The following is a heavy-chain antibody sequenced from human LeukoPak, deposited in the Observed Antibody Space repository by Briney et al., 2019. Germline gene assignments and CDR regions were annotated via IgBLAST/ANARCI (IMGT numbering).Heavy chain of an antibody. CDR3: ARSHHYYGSGSYGMDV. V-gene: IGHV4-30-4*01. D-gene: IGHD3-10*01. Sequence: SQTLSLTCTVSGGSISSGDYYWSWIRQPPGKGLKWIGYIYYSGSTYYNPSLKSRVTISVDTSKNQFSLKLSSVTAADTAVYYCARSHHYYGSGSYGMDVWGQGTTVTVSS. J-gene: IGHJ6*02. CDR2: IYYSGST. CDR1: GGSISSGDYY.